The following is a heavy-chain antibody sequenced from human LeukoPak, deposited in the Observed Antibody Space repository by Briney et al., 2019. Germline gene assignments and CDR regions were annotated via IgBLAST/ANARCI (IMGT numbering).Heavy chain of an antibody. J-gene: IGHJ3*02. D-gene: IGHD2/OR15-2a*01. CDR3: AREEEYFDAFDI. V-gene: IGHV3-21*04. CDR1: GFTFSSYS. Sequence: GGSLRLSCAASGFTFSSYSMNWVRQAPGKGLEWVSSISSSSYIYYADSVKGRFTISRDNAKNSLYLQMNSLRAEDTAVYYCAREEEYFDAFDIWGQGTMVTVSS. CDR2: ISSSSYI.